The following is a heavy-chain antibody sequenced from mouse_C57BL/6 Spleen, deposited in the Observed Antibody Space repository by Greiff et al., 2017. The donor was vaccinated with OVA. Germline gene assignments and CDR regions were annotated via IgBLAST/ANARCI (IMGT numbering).Heavy chain of an antibody. J-gene: IGHJ4*01. V-gene: IGHV5-17*01. Sequence: EVNLVESGGGLVKPGGSLKLSCAASGFTFSDYGMHWVRQAPEKGLEWVAYISSGSSTIYYADTVKGRFTISRDNAKNTLFLQMTSLRSEDTAMYYCARDSSYDAMDYWGQGTSVTVSS. D-gene: IGHD1-1*01. CDR2: ISSGSSTI. CDR3: ARDSSYDAMDY. CDR1: GFTFSDYG.